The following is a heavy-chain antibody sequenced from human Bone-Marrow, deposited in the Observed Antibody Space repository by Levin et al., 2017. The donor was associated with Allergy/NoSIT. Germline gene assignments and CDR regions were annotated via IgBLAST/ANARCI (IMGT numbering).Heavy chain of an antibody. CDR1: GFTFSTHT. D-gene: IGHD6-13*01. CDR3: AGDSAASGTDAFEI. V-gene: IGHV3-30*04. CDR2: ISYDGKNQ. Sequence: TGGSLRLSCAASGFTFSTHTMHWVRQAPGKGLEWVSIISYDGKNQYYADSVKGRFTVSRDNAKDTLFLQMDSLRVEDTAVFYCAGDSAASGTDAFEIWGQGTMVIVST. J-gene: IGHJ3*02.